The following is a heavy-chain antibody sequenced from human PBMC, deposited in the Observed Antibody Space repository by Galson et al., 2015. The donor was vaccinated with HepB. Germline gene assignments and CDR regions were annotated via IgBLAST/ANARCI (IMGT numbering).Heavy chain of an antibody. CDR1: GFTFSSYW. V-gene: IGHV3-74*01. Sequence: SLRLSCAASGFTFSSYWMHWVRQAPGKGLVWVSRINSDGSSTSYADSVKGRFTISRDNAKNTLYLQMNSLRAEDTAVYYCAREGKNYYYYGMDVWGQGTTVTVSS. CDR3: AREGKNYYYYGMDV. CDR2: INSDGSST. J-gene: IGHJ6*02.